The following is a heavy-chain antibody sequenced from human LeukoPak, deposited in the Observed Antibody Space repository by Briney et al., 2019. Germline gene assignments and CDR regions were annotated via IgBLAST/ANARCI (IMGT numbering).Heavy chain of an antibody. V-gene: IGHV3-23*01. CDR3: AKVAVAKSAKYWYFDL. CDR2: MSGSGGST. D-gene: IGHD6-19*01. J-gene: IGHJ2*01. CDR1: GFTFSSYA. Sequence: PGGSLRLSCAASGFTFSSYAMSWVRQAPGKGLEWVSAMSGSGGSTYYADSVKGRFTISRDNSKNTLYLQMNSLRAEDTAVYYCAKVAVAKSAKYWYFDLWGRGTLVTVSS.